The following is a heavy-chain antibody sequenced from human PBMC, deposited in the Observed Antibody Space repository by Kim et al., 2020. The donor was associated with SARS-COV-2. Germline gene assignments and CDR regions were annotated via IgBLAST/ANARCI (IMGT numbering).Heavy chain of an antibody. CDR1: GGSISSSSYY. D-gene: IGHD6-13*01. CDR3: ARGGSSSWSEYWFDP. V-gene: IGHV4-39*01. Sequence: SETLSLTCTVSGGSISSSSYYWGWIRQPPGKGLEWIGSIYYSGSTYYNPSLKSRVTISVDTSKNQFSLKLSSVTAADTAVYYCARGGSSSWSEYWFDPWGQGTLVTVSS. J-gene: IGHJ5*02. CDR2: IYYSGST.